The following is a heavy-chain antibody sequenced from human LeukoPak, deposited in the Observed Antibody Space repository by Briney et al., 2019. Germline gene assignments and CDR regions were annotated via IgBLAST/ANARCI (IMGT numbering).Heavy chain of an antibody. CDR2: ISSSSSYI. V-gene: IGHV3-21*04. CDR1: GFTFSSFT. D-gene: IGHD2-8*01. CDR3: ARVTKGEWDGFDY. Sequence: GGSLRLSCAASGFTFSSFTMNWVRQAPGKGLEWVSSISSSSSYIYSADSVKGRFTISRDNSKNTLYLQMNSLRAEDTAVYYCARVTKGEWDGFDYWGQGTLVTVSS. J-gene: IGHJ4*02.